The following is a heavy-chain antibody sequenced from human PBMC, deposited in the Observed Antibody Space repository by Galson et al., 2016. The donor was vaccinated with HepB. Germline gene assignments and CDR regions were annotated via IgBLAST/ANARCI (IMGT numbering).Heavy chain of an antibody. D-gene: IGHD5-24*01. CDR2: IGIASTTT. CDR1: GFSFTTST. V-gene: IGHV3-48*01. CDR3: AREGLGDGYNSLNYYSYYMDV. Sequence: SLRLSCAVSGFSFTTSTMNWVRQAPGKGLEWVAHIGIASTTTYYADSVKGRFTISRDNAHDSLYLQMNGLRAEDTAVYYCAREGLGDGYNSLNYYSYYMDVWGKGTTVTVSS. J-gene: IGHJ6*03.